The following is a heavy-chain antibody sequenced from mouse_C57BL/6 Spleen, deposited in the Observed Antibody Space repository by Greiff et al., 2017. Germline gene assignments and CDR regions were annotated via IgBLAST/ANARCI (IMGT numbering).Heavy chain of an antibody. J-gene: IGHJ4*01. CDR3: ASADYYDSSYPDYYAMDY. Sequence: QVQLQQSGAELVKPGASVKLSCKASGYTFTSYWMHWVKQRPGQGLEWIGYINPSSGYTKYNQKFKDKATLTADKSSSTASMQLSSLTFGNSAVYYGASADYYDSSYPDYYAMDYWGQGTSVTVSS. CDR2: INPSSGYT. CDR1: GYTFTSYW. V-gene: IGHV1-7*01. D-gene: IGHD1-1*01.